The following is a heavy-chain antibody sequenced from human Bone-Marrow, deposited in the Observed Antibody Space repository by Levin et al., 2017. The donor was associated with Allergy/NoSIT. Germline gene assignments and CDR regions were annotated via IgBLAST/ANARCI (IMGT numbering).Heavy chain of an antibody. CDR3: ARVRGDGDYIFDY. J-gene: IGHJ4*02. Sequence: LSLTCAASGFTFSNSGMHWVRQAPGKGLEWVAVIWNDGSNKYYADSVKGRFTISRDNSKNTLYLQMNSLRAEDTAVYYCARVRGDGDYIFDYWGQGTLVTVSS. CDR1: GFTFSNSG. D-gene: IGHD4-17*01. CDR2: IWNDGSNK. V-gene: IGHV3-33*01.